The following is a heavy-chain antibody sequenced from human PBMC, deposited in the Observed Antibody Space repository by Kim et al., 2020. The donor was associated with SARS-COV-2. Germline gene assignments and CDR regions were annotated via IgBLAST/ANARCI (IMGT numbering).Heavy chain of an antibody. Sequence: NNNPSLKSLVTISVDKSRTQFSLKLSSVAAAGTAVYYCARGHSGYGFFDYWGQGTLVTVSS. CDR3: ARGHSGYGFFDY. J-gene: IGHJ4*02. D-gene: IGHD5-12*01. V-gene: IGHV4-4*02.